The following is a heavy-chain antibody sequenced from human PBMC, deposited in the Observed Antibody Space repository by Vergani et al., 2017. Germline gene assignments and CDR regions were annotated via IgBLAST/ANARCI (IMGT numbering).Heavy chain of an antibody. CDR3: ARAYCSSTSCYPAYYFDY. V-gene: IGHV1-2*02. D-gene: IGHD2-2*01. Sequence: QVQLVQSGAEVKKPGSSVKVSCKASGGTFSSYAISWVRQAPGQGLEWMGWINPNSGGTNYAQKFQGRVTMTRDTSISTAYMELSRLRSDDTAVYYCARAYCSSTSCYPAYYFDYWGQGTLVTVSS. J-gene: IGHJ4*02. CDR1: GGTFSSYA. CDR2: INPNSGGT.